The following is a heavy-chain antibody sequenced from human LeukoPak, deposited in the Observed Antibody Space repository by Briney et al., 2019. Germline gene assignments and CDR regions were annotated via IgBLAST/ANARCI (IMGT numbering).Heavy chain of an antibody. J-gene: IGHJ6*02. Sequence: GGSLRLSCAATGYSFRDYGMHWVRQPPGKGLEWVSAINWNGGGTDYADSVKGRFTIFRDNAKNSLYLQLSSLRPEDAALYYCAKHLTATNTYIFFGLDVWGQGTSVTVSS. V-gene: IGHV3-9*01. D-gene: IGHD1-26*01. CDR3: AKHLTATNTYIFFGLDV. CDR2: INWNGGGT. CDR1: GYSFRDYG.